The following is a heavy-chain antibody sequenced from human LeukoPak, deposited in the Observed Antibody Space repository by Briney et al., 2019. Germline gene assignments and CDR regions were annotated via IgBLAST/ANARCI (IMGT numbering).Heavy chain of an antibody. CDR1: GFTFSSYA. CDR2: ISGGGDST. CDR3: AKLAVTTGGAYDF. J-gene: IGHJ4*02. V-gene: IGHV3-23*01. D-gene: IGHD4-17*01. Sequence: PGGSLRLSCAASGFTFSSYAMNWVRQAPGKGLDWVSTISGGGDSTYYADSVKGRFTISRDNSKNTLYLQMNSLRAEDTAVYYCAKLAVTTGGAYDFWGQGTLVSVSS.